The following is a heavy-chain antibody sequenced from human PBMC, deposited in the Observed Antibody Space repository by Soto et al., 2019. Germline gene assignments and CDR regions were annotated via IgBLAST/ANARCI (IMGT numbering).Heavy chain of an antibody. CDR1: GYTFTSYA. V-gene: IGHV1-3*01. Sequence: ASVKVSCKASGYTFTSYAMHWVRQAPGQRLEWMGWINAGNGNTKYSQKFQGRVIITRDTSASTAYMELSSLRSEDTAVYYCARDQIPDCISTSCSWFDPWGQGTLVPVSS. D-gene: IGHD2-2*01. CDR2: INAGNGNT. J-gene: IGHJ5*02. CDR3: ARDQIPDCISTSCSWFDP.